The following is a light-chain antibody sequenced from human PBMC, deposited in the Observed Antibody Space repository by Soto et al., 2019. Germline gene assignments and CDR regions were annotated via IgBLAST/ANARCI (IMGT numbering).Light chain of an antibody. Sequence: IVLPQFPAILSLSPGEKATLSCRASQIVSIYLAWCRRKPGQAISLLIYDSSDRSTAIPARYSGSRSVTEFSITISSLEPEDFAVNYCQQHNNWPSITFGQGTRLEIK. CDR1: QIVSIY. CDR3: QQHNNWPSIT. V-gene: IGKV3-11*01. CDR2: DSS. J-gene: IGKJ5*01.